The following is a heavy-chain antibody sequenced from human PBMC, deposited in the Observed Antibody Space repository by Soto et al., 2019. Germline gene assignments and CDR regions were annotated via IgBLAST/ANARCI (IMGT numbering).Heavy chain of an antibody. CDR3: AVLAYCGGDCKGYFDY. CDR1: GGTFSSYA. D-gene: IGHD2-21*02. Sequence: SVKVSCKASGGTFSSYAISWVRQAPGQGLEWMGGIIPIFGTANYAQKFQGRVTITADESTSTAYMELSSLRSEDTAVYYCAVLAYCGGDCKGYFDYWGQGTLVTVSS. CDR2: IIPIFGTA. J-gene: IGHJ4*02. V-gene: IGHV1-69*13.